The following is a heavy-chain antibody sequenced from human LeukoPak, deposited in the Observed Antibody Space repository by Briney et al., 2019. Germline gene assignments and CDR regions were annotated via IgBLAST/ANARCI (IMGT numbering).Heavy chain of an antibody. CDR3: ARDIVGASEFDY. CDR2: IYYSGST. J-gene: IGHJ4*02. CDR1: GGSISSNSYY. V-gene: IGHV4-39*07. Sequence: PSETLSLTCTVSGGSISSNSYYWGWIRQPPGKGLEWIGSIYYSGSTYYNPSLKSRVTISVDTSKNQFSLKLSSVTAADTAVYYCARDIVGASEFDYWGQGTLVTVSS. D-gene: IGHD1-26*01.